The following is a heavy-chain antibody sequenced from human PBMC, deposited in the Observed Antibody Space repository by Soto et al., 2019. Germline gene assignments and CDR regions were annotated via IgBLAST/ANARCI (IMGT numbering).Heavy chain of an antibody. CDR1: GFTFSSYA. CDR3: ARDRSVRSGWYYYYGMDV. D-gene: IGHD6-19*01. CDR2: ISYDGSNK. V-gene: IGHV3-30-3*01. J-gene: IGHJ6*02. Sequence: GGSLRLSCAASGFTFSSYAMHWVRQAPGKGLEWVAVISYDGSNKYYADSVKGRFTISRDNSKNTLYLQMNSLRAEDTAVYYCARDRSVRSGWYYYYGMDVWGQGTTVTVSS.